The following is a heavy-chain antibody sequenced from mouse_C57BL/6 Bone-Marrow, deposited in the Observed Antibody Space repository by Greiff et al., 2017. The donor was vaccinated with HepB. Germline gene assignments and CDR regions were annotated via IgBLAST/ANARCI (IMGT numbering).Heavy chain of an antibody. D-gene: IGHD2-4*01. V-gene: IGHV1-64*01. CDR1: GYTFTSYW. Sequence: QVQLQQPGAELVKPGASVKLSCKASGYTFTSYWMHWVKQRPGQGLEWIGMIHPNSGSTNYNEKFKSKATLTVDNSSSTAYMQLSSLTSEDSAVYYCASPYDYDVYYFDYWGQGTTLTVSS. CDR2: IHPNSGST. CDR3: ASPYDYDVYYFDY. J-gene: IGHJ2*01.